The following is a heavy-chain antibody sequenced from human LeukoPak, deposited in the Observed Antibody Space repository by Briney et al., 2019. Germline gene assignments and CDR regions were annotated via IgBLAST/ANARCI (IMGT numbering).Heavy chain of an antibody. CDR1: GGSLSSSNYY. D-gene: IGHD6-13*01. CDR3: ARSPAAGTGDFYGMDV. Sequence: PSETLSLTCTVSGGSLSSSNYYWGWIRQPPGKGLEWIGNIYYSGSTYYNPSLKSRVTISVDTSKNQFSLKLTSVTAADTAVYYCARSPAAGTGDFYGMDVWGQGTTVTVSS. CDR2: IYYSGST. J-gene: IGHJ6*02. V-gene: IGHV4-39*01.